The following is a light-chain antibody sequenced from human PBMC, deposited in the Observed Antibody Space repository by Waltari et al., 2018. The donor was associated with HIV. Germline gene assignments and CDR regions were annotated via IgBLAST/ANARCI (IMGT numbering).Light chain of an antibody. V-gene: IGKV3-20*01. CDR3: QQFYRPPYT. CDR2: GES. CDR1: QSVGSGY. J-gene: IGKJ2*01. Sequence: ETVLTQSPGTLSLSPGERVTLSCRASQSVGSGYLAWYQQKPGQAPRLLTYGESSSATGIPDRFSGSGSKTDFTLTINRLEPEDFAVYYCQQFYRPPYTFGQGTKLEIK.